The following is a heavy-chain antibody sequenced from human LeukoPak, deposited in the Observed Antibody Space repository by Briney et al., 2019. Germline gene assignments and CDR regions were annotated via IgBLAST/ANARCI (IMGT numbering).Heavy chain of an antibody. CDR3: AKPQLGSDSYALYYFDY. J-gene: IGHJ4*02. D-gene: IGHD5-18*01. CDR1: GFTFSSYA. CDR2: ISGSGGST. V-gene: IGHV3-23*01. Sequence: PGGSLRLSCAASGFTFSSYAMSWVCQAPGKGLEWVSAISGSGGSTYYADSVKGRFTISRDNSKNTLYLQMNSLRAEDTAVYYCAKPQLGSDSYALYYFDYWGQGTLVTVSS.